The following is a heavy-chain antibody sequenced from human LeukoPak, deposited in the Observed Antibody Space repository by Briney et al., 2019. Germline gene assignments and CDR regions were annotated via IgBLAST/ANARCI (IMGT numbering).Heavy chain of an antibody. Sequence: SETLSLTCTVSGGSMRSYYWSWIRQPPGKGLEWIGYIYYSGSTIYNPSLKSRVTISLDTSKNQFSLKMNSVTAADTAVYYCARAEAFDIWGQGTMVTVSS. CDR1: GGSMRSYY. J-gene: IGHJ3*02. CDR2: IYYSGST. V-gene: IGHV4-59*08. CDR3: ARAEAFDI.